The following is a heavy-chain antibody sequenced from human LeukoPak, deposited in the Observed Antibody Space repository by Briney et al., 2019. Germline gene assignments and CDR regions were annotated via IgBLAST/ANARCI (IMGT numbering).Heavy chain of an antibody. D-gene: IGHD2-15*01. CDR2: IYYSGST. Sequence: SETLSLTCSVSGGSISSSSSYWGWIRQSPGKGLVWIGSIYYSGSTYYNPSLKSRVTISVDTSKNQFSLKLSSVTAADTAVYYCASHEGRVNWFDPWGQGTLVTVSS. CDR3: ASHEGRVNWFDP. V-gene: IGHV4-39*01. J-gene: IGHJ5*02. CDR1: GGSISSSSSY.